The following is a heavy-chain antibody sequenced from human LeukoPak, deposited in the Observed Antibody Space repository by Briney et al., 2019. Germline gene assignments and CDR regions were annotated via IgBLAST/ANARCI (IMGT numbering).Heavy chain of an antibody. V-gene: IGHV3-74*01. D-gene: IGHD4-23*01. CDR2: INSDGSST. Sequence: GGSLRLSCAASGFTFSSYWMHWVRQAPGKGLVWVSRINSDGSSTSYADSVKGRFTISRDNPQNTVSLQMNSLRAEDTAVYYCAKISGGSGWYFDLWGLGTLVTVSS. J-gene: IGHJ2*01. CDR3: AKISGGSGWYFDL. CDR1: GFTFSSYW.